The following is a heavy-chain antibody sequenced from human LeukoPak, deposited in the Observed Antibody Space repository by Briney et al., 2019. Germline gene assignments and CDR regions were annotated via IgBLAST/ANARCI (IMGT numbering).Heavy chain of an antibody. CDR3: ARILDHYYAFDI. CDR2: IDWDDDK. J-gene: IGHJ3*02. Sequence: SGPALVKPTQTLTLTCTFSGFSLSTSGMCVSWIRRPPGKALEWLARIDWDDDKYYSTSLKTRLTISKDTSKNQVVLTMTNMDPVDTATYYCARILDHYYAFDIWGQGTMVTVSS. CDR1: GFSLSTSGMC. V-gene: IGHV2-70*11. D-gene: IGHD3-10*01.